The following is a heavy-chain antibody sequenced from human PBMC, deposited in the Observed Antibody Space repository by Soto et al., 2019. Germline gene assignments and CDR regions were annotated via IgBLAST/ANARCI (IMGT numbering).Heavy chain of an antibody. Sequence: QVQLQQWGAGLLKPSETLALTCAVHGGSFSGFYWSWIRPPPGKGLEWIGEINNRGSTNYNPSLKSRVTISVDTSKNQFYLKLCSVTAAYTAVYYCARGVTVVTDAFDIWGQGPMVTVSS. CDR3: ARGVTVVTDAFDI. D-gene: IGHD2-15*01. V-gene: IGHV4-34*01. J-gene: IGHJ3*02. CDR2: INNRGST. CDR1: GGSFSGFY.